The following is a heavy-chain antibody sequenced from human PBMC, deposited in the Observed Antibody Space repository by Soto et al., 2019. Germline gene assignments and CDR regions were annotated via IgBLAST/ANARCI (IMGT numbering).Heavy chain of an antibody. D-gene: IGHD3-3*01. CDR3: ARSLWVSLRFLEWLISGAFDI. Sequence: GGSLRLSCAASGFTFSSYSMNWVRQAPGKGLEWVSSISSSSSYIYYADSVKGRFTISRDNAKNSLYLQMNSLRAEDPAVYYCARSLWVSLRFLEWLISGAFDIWGQGTMVTVSS. J-gene: IGHJ3*02. V-gene: IGHV3-21*01. CDR2: ISSSSSYI. CDR1: GFTFSSYS.